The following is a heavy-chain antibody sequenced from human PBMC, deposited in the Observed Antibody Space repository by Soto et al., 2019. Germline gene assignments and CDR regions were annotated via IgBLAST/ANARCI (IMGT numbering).Heavy chain of an antibody. CDR2: VSATSGTT. CDR1: GFTFSNYA. J-gene: IGHJ6*03. Sequence: QPGGSLRLSCAASGFTFSNYAMSWVRQAPGKGLEWVSLVSATSGTTYYTDSVKGRFTISRDNSKNSVYLQMNSLRAEDTAVYYCARAVHCSSTSCYGWGYYYYYMDVWGKGTTVTVSS. D-gene: IGHD2-2*01. V-gene: IGHV3-23*01. CDR3: ARAVHCSSTSCYGWGYYYYYMDV.